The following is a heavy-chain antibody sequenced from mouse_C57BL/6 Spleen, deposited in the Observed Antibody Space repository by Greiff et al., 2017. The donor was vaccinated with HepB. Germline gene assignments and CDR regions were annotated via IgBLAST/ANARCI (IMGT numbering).Heavy chain of an antibody. D-gene: IGHD2-4*01. CDR3: TRCYDYARWRMDY. V-gene: IGHV1-15*01. Sequence: VQLQQSGAELVRPGASVTLSCKASGYTFTDYEMHWVKQTPVHGLEWIGAIDPETGGTAYNQKFKGKAILTADKSSSTAYMELRSLTSDDSAVDDCTRCYDYARWRMDYWGQGTSVTVSS. CDR2: IDPETGGT. J-gene: IGHJ4*01. CDR1: GYTFTDYE.